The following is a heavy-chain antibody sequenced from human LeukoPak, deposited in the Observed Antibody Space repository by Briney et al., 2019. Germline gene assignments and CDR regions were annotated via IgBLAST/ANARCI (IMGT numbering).Heavy chain of an antibody. CDR3: ARRAIAVAGFHFDY. D-gene: IGHD6-19*01. CDR2: IYPGDSDT. J-gene: IGHJ4*02. V-gene: IGHV5-51*01. CDR1: GYSFTSYW. Sequence: GESLQISFKGSGYSFTSYWIGWVRPMPGKGLGWMGIIYPGDSDTRYSPSFQGQVTISADKSISTAYLQWSSLKASDTAMYYCARRAIAVAGFHFDYWGQGTLVTVSS.